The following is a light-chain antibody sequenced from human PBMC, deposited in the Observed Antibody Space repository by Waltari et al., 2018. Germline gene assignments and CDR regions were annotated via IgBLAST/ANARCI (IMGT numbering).Light chain of an antibody. CDR3: AAWDDSMNGPV. CDR1: DSNIGSNT. J-gene: IGLJ3*02. Sequence: QSVVTQSPSVSGTPGQRVTISCSGGDSNIGSNTVNWYQQFPGAAPRLLLHSTKQRPSGVPDRISGSKSGTSASLAISGLQSDDEADYYCAAWDDSMNGPVFGGGTRLTVL. CDR2: STK. V-gene: IGLV1-44*01.